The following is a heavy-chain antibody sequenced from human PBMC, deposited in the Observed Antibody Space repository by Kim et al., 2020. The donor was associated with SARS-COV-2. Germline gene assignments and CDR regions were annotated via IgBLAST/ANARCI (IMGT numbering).Heavy chain of an antibody. D-gene: IGHD3-3*01. J-gene: IGHJ5*02. CDR3: ARGRSITIFGVVIMRNWFDP. V-gene: IGHV4-34*01. CDR2: INHSGST. Sequence: SETLSLTCAVYGGSFSGYYWSWIRQPPGKGLEWIGEINHSGSTNYNPSLKSRVTISVDTSKNQFSLKLSSVTAADTAVYYCARGRSITIFGVVIMRNWFDPWGQGTLVTVSS. CDR1: GGSFSGYY.